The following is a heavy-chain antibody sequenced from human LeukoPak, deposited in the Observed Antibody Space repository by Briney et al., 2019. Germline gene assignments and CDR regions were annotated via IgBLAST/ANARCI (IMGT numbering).Heavy chain of an antibody. CDR2: VGIDSGNT. CDR1: EFRFSDYI. CDR3: ARDYKYAFDN. Sequence: GGSLRLSCVASEFRFSDYIMNWVRQAPGKGLEWISYVGIDSGNTNYADSVKGRFTISGDKAKNALYLQMNSLRVEDTAVYYCARDYKYAFDNWGQGTLVTVSS. V-gene: IGHV3-48*01. J-gene: IGHJ4*02. D-gene: IGHD5-24*01.